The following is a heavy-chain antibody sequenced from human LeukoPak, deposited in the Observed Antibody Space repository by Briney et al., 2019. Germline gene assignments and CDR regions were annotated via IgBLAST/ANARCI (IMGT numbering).Heavy chain of an antibody. CDR3: ARVYGVLGSRDQQLMH. CDR1: GFTFSSYG. Sequence: GGPLRLSCAASGFTFSSYGMHWVRQAPGKGLEWVAVISYDGSNKYYADSVKGRFTISRDNAKNSLYLQMNSLRDEDTAVYYCARVYGVLGSRDQQLMHWGQGTLVTVSS. V-gene: IGHV3-30*03. D-gene: IGHD6-13*01. CDR2: ISYDGSNK. J-gene: IGHJ4*02.